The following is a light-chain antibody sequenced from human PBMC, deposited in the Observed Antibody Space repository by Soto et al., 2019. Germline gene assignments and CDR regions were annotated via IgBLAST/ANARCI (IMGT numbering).Light chain of an antibody. CDR3: SSYTSSSTYV. CDR1: SSDVDDYNY. J-gene: IGLJ1*01. CDR2: EVS. V-gene: IGLV2-14*01. Sequence: QSVLTQPASVSGSPGQSITISCTGTSSDVDDYNYVSWYQQHPGKAPKLMIYEVSNRPSGVSNRFSGSKSGNTASLTISGLQAEDEADYYCSSYTSSSTYVFGTGTKLTVL.